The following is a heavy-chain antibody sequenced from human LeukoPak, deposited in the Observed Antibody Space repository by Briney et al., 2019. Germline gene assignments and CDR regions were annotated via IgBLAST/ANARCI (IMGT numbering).Heavy chain of an antibody. Sequence: SVKVSFKASGGTFSIYAISWVRQAPGQGLEWMGRIIPILGIANYAQKFQGRVTITADKSTSTAYMELSSLRSEDTAVYYCARARYYYDSSGYSGNYYYYGMDVWGQGTTVTVSS. V-gene: IGHV1-69*04. CDR1: GGTFSIYA. CDR3: ARARYYYDSSGYSGNYYYYGMDV. J-gene: IGHJ6*02. CDR2: IIPILGIA. D-gene: IGHD3-22*01.